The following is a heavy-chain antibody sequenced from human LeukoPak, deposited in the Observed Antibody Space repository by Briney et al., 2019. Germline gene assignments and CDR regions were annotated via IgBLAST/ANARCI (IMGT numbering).Heavy chain of an antibody. CDR1: GYSISSGYY. CDR2: IYHSGST. J-gene: IGHJ4*02. CDR3: ARLSVLGSSCDY. Sequence: SETLSLTCTVSGYSISSGYYWGWIRQPPGKRLEWIGTIYHSGSTYYNPSLKSRVTISVDTSKNQFSLKLSSVTAADTAVYYCARLSVLGSSCDYWGQGTLVTVSS. V-gene: IGHV4-38-2*02. D-gene: IGHD6-13*01.